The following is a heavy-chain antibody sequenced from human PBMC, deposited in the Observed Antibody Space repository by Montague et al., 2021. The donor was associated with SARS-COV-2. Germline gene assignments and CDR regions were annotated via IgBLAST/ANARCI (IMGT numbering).Heavy chain of an antibody. V-gene: IGHV4-59*13. Sequence: SETLSLTCTVSGGSISSYYWSWIRQPPGKGLEWIGYMYYSGSTNYTPSLKRRVTLSVDTSKNQFSLKLSSVTAADTAGYYCARDFDYWGQGTLVTVSS. CDR1: GGSISSYY. CDR3: ARDFDY. CDR2: MYYSGST. J-gene: IGHJ4*02.